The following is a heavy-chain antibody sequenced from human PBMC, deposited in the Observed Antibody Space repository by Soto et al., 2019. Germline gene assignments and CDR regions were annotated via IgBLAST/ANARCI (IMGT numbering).Heavy chain of an antibody. D-gene: IGHD6-13*01. Sequence: QVQLVQSGAEVKKPGASEKISCKASGYTFTSYGISWVRQAPGQGFEWMGWISAYNGNTNYAQKLQGRDTMTTDTSTSTAYMELRSLRSDDTGVYYCARDRLGGGSSWSKTENYYYCGMDVWGQGTTVTVSS. CDR3: ARDRLGGGSSWSKTENYYYCGMDV. V-gene: IGHV1-18*01. J-gene: IGHJ6*02. CDR2: ISAYNGNT. CDR1: GYTFTSYG.